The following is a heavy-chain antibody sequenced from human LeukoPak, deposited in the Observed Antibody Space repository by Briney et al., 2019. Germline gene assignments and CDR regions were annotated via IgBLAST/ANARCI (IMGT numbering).Heavy chain of an antibody. CDR3: TSWGDTTAEYFQR. V-gene: IGHV3-7*01. CDR2: IKTDGSET. CDR1: GFYFKDHW. J-gene: IGHJ1*01. Sequence: GGSLRLSCAASGFYFKDHWMDWVRQAPGKGLEWVGHIKTDGSETYYLDSLKGRISISRDNAQNSMYLQMNSLRVEDTAVYYCTSWGDTTAEYFQRWGQGTLVTVSS. D-gene: IGHD2-21*02.